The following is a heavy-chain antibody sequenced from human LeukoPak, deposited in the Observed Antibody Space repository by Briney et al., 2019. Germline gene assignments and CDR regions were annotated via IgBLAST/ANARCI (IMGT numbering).Heavy chain of an antibody. CDR2: IKQDGSEK. D-gene: IGHD6-19*01. CDR3: ARASGWTPDN. Sequence: GGSLRLSCAASGFAFSYYWMNWVRQAPGKGLEWVANIKQDGSEKNYVDSVKGRFTISRDHAKNSLYLQMNSLRAEDTAVYYCARASGWTPDNWGQGTLVTVSS. V-gene: IGHV3-7*01. J-gene: IGHJ4*02. CDR1: GFAFSYYW.